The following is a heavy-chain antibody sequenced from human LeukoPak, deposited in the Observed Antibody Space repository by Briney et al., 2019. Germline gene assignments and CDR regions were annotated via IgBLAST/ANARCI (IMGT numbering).Heavy chain of an antibody. V-gene: IGHV6-1*01. J-gene: IGHJ6*03. CDR1: GDSVSSNSAA. D-gene: IGHD6-6*01. Sequence: SQTLSLTCAISGDSVSSNSAAWNWIRQSPSRGLEWLGRTYYRSKWYNDYAVSVKSRITINPDTSKNQFSLQLNSVTPEDTAVYYCAREVSEYSSSLYYYYYMDVWGKGTTVTVSS. CDR3: AREVSEYSSSLYYYYYMDV. CDR2: TYYRSKWYN.